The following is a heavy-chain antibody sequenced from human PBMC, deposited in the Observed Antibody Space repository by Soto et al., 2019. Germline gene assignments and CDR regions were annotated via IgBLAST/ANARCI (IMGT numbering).Heavy chain of an antibody. D-gene: IGHD4-17*01. J-gene: IGHJ3*02. CDR1: GFTFDDYT. V-gene: IGHV3-43*01. CDR2: ISWDGARK. CDR3: AKELSTVVRSDAFDI. Sequence: GGPLRLSCAASGFTFDDYTMHWVRQAPGKGLEWVSLISWDGARKYYADSVKGRLTISRDNSKNSLYLQMNSLRTEDTALYYCAKELSTVVRSDAFDIWGQGTMVTVSS.